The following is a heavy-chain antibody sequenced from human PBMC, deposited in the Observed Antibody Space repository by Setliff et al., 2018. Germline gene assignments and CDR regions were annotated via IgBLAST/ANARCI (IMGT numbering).Heavy chain of an antibody. CDR3: ARRDPTGYYGYSFDF. V-gene: IGHV4-39*01. CDR1: GDSIRRSTYY. D-gene: IGHD3-9*01. Sequence: PSETLSPTCTVSGDSIRRSTYYWGWIRQSPGKGLDWIATVDHSGNAFYNPSLKSRVVISVDTSKNQVSLRLTPVSAADTAVYFCARRDPTGYYGYSFDFWGQGTLVTVSS. J-gene: IGHJ4*02. CDR2: VDHSGNA.